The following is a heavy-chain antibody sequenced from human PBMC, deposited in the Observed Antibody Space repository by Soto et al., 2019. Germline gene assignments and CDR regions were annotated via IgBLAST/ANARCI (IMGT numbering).Heavy chain of an antibody. V-gene: IGHV3-30*18. CDR1: GFTFSSYG. D-gene: IGHD1-26*01. CDR2: ISYDGSNK. Sequence: QVQLVESGGGVVQPGRSLRLSCAASGFTFSSYGMHWVRQAPGKGLEWVAVISYDGSNKYYADSVKGRFTISRDNYKHTLHLQMNSLSAEDTAVYCCAKESEWELLTHYFDHWGQGTLVTVSS. CDR3: AKESEWELLTHYFDH. J-gene: IGHJ4*02.